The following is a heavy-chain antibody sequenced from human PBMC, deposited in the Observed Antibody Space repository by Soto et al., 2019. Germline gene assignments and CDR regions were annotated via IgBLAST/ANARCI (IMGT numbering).Heavy chain of an antibody. D-gene: IGHD1-26*01. Sequence: ASVKVSCKASGYTFTGYYMHWLRQAPGQGLEWMGWINPNSGGTNYAQKFQGRVTMTRDTSISTAYMELSRLRSDDTAVYYCARELVGATRVGSFDYWGQGTLVTVSS. CDR2: INPNSGGT. CDR1: GYTFTGYY. J-gene: IGHJ4*02. V-gene: IGHV1-2*02. CDR3: ARELVGATRVGSFDY.